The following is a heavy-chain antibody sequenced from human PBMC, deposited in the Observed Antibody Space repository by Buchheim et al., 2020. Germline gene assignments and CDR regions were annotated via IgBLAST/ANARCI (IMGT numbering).Heavy chain of an antibody. CDR2: IDSDGSRT. J-gene: IGHJ6*02. CDR3: AREPLEQLAQNYYGMDV. D-gene: IGHD6-13*01. Sequence: EVQLVESGGGLVHPGGSLRLSCAASGFAFSNYWLHWVRQAPGKGLVWLSLIDSDGSRTRYADSVKGRITISRDNAKNTLYLQMNSLRAEDSAVYYCAREPLEQLAQNYYGMDVWGQGTT. CDR1: GFAFSNYW. V-gene: IGHV3-74*01.